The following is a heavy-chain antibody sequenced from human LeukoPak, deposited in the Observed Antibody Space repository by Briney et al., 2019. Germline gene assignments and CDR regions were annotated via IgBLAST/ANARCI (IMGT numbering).Heavy chain of an antibody. V-gene: IGHV3-30*18. CDR2: TSHDETNK. D-gene: IGHD7-27*01. Sequence: PGGSLRLSCAASGLIFTTHGMHWVRQAPGKGLVWLAVTSHDETNKFYADSVKGRFTISRDNSKNTLYLQMNSLRAEDTAVYYCAKAGSGSFDYWGQGTLVTVSS. CDR1: GLIFTTHG. CDR3: AKAGSGSFDY. J-gene: IGHJ4*02.